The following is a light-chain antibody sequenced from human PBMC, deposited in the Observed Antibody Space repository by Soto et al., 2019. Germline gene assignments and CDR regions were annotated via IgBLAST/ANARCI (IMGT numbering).Light chain of an antibody. Sequence: QSVLTQSPSASGTPGQRVTISCSGQNSNIGTYYAYWYQHLPGAAPKLLICSTNMRPSGVPDRFSGSKSGTSASLAISGLRAEDEGHYYCASWDVSLSGGVFGGGTKLTVL. CDR2: STN. CDR1: NSNIGTYY. V-gene: IGLV1-47*02. CDR3: ASWDVSLSGGV. J-gene: IGLJ3*02.